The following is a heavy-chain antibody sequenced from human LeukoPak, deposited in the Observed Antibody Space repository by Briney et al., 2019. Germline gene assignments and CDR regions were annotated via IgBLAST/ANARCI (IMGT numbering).Heavy chain of an antibody. D-gene: IGHD3-10*01. J-gene: IGHJ4*02. CDR2: IYYSGST. CDR3: ARHRYCYGSGSYYHFDY. CDR1: GGSISSSSYY. Sequence: SETLSLTCTVSGGSISSSSYYWGWIRQPPGKGLEWIGSIYYSGSTYYNPSLKSRVTISVDTSKNQFSLKLSSVTAADTAMYYCARHRYCYGSGSYYHFDYWGQGTLVTVSS. V-gene: IGHV4-39*01.